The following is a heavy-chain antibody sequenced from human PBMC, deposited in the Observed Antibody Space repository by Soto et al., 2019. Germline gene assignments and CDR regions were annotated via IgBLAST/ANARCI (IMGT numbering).Heavy chain of an antibody. CDR1: GGSINSRGFY. CDR3: ARASMTTIPMDV. CDR2: IYYSGST. V-gene: IGHV4-61*08. J-gene: IGHJ6*02. Sequence: SETLSLTCSVSGGSINSRGFYLSWIRQHPGKGLEWIGYIYYSGSTNYNPSLKSRVTISVDTSKNQFSLKLTSVTAADTAMYYCARASMTTIPMDVWGRGTMVTVSS. D-gene: IGHD4-17*01.